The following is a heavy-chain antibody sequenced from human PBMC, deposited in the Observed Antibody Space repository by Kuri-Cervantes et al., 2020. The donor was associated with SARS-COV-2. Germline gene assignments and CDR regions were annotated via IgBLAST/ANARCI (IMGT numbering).Heavy chain of an antibody. J-gene: IGHJ4*02. V-gene: IGHV3-48*02. D-gene: IGHD5-12*01. CDR1: GFTFSSYS. CDR3: ARDANYGSRLPRKFDY. CDR2: ISSSSSTI. Sequence: GGSLRPSCAASGFTFSSYSMNWVRQAPGKGLEWVSYISSSSSTIYYADSVKGRFTISRDNAKNSLYLQMNSLRDEDTAVYYCARDANYGSRLPRKFDYWGQGTLVTVSS.